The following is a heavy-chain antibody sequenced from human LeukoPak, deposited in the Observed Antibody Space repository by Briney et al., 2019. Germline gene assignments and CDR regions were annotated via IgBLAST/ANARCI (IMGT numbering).Heavy chain of an antibody. V-gene: IGHV5-51*01. J-gene: IGHJ4*02. CDR3: ARHPDYYGSGSYYPLFDY. Sequence: GESLKTSLKGSGYSFTSYRIGWVRQMPGKGLEWMGIIYPGDSDTRYSPSFQGQVTISADKSISTAYLQWSSLKASDTAMYYCARHPDYYGSGSYYPLFDYRGQGSLVTVSS. CDR2: IYPGDSDT. CDR1: GYSFTSYR. D-gene: IGHD3-10*01.